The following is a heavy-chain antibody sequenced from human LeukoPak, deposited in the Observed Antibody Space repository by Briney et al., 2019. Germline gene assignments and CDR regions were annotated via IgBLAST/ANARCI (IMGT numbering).Heavy chain of an antibody. CDR1: GFTFSSYA. Sequence: GGSLRLSCAASGFTFSSYAMSWVRQAPGKGLEWVSAISGSGGSTYYADSVQGRFTISRDNSKNTLYLQMNSLRAEDTGVYYCARGRGGRNYPIDNWGQGTLVTVSP. J-gene: IGHJ4*02. D-gene: IGHD1-26*01. CDR2: ISGSGGST. V-gene: IGHV3-23*01. CDR3: ARGRGGRNYPIDN.